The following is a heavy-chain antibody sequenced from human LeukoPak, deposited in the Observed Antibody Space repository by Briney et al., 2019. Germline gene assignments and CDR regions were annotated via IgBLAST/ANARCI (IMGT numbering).Heavy chain of an antibody. CDR1: GGSISGYY. D-gene: IGHD5-18*01. V-gene: IGHV4-59*01. J-gene: IGHJ4*02. Sequence: PSETLSLTCTVSGGSISGYYWSWIRQPPGKGLEWIGYIYYSGSTNYNPCLKSRVTISIYTSKNQFSLKLNSVTAADTAVYFCARAGGYSYRVDYWGQGTLVTVSS. CDR3: ARAGGYSYRVDY. CDR2: IYYSGST.